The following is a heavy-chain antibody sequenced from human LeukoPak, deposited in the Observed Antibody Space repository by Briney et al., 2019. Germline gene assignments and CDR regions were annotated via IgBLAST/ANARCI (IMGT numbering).Heavy chain of an antibody. CDR1: GGSISSYY. D-gene: IGHD2-2*01. CDR3: AREGYCSSTSCYAYYYYYMDV. Sequence: PSETLSLTCTVSGGSISSYYWSWIRQPAGKGLEWIGRIYTSGSTNYNPSLKSRVNISVDKSKNQFSLKLSSVTAADTAVYYCAREGYCSSTSCYAYYYYYMDVWGKGTTVTVSS. V-gene: IGHV4-4*07. J-gene: IGHJ6*03. CDR2: IYTSGST.